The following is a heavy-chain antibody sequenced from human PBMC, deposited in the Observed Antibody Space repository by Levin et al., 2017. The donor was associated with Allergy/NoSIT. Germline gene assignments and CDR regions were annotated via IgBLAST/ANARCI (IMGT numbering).Heavy chain of an antibody. Sequence: PGGSLRLSCAASGFTFSSYAMSWVRQAPGKGLEWVSAISGSGGSTYYADSVKGRFTISRDNSKNTLYLQMNSLRAEDTAVYYCARVVPAAHHRYNWFDPWGQGTLVTVSS. CDR3: ARVVPAAHHRYNWFDP. V-gene: IGHV3-23*01. CDR2: ISGSGGST. CDR1: GFTFSSYA. D-gene: IGHD2-2*01. J-gene: IGHJ5*02.